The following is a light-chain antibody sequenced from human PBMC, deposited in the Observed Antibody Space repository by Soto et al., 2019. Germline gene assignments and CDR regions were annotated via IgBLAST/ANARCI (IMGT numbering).Light chain of an antibody. CDR1: QSISSY. J-gene: IGKJ5*01. V-gene: IGKV1-39*01. CDR3: QQSYSTPIT. Sequence: DIQMTQSPSTLSASVGERVTITCRASQSISSYLNWYKQKPGKAPKLLIYAASSLQSGVPSRFSGSGSGTDFTLTITSLPPEYFATYYCQQSYSTPITFGQGTRLEIK. CDR2: AAS.